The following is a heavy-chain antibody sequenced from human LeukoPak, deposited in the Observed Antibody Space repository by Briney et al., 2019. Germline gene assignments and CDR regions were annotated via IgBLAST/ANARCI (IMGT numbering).Heavy chain of an antibody. CDR3: ARQRGYSYGYELLDAFDI. J-gene: IGHJ3*02. V-gene: IGHV1-2*02. CDR1: GYTFTGYY. CDR2: INPNSGGT. Sequence: GASVKVSCKASGYTFTGYYMHWVRQAPGQGLEWMGWINPNSGGTNYAQKFQGRVTMTRDTSISTAYMELSRLRSDDTAVYYCARQRGYSYGYELLDAFDIWGQGTMVTVSS. D-gene: IGHD5-18*01.